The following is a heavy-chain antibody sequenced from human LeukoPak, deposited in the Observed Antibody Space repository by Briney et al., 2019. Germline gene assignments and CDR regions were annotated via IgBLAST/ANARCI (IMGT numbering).Heavy chain of an antibody. J-gene: IGHJ4*02. CDR1: RASISTGSFR. CDR3: ARDAGYSSSYLDY. Sequence: SETLSLTCTVSRASISTGSFRWSWIRQPAGKGVEWIGRISASGSTDYNPSLRRRVTISVDTSKNQFSLTVSSVTAADTAVYFCARDAGYSSSYLDYWGLGTLVTVSS. D-gene: IGHD6-13*01. CDR2: ISASGST. V-gene: IGHV4-61*02.